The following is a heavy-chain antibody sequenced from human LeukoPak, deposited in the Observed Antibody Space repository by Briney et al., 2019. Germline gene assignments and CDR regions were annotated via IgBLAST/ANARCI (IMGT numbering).Heavy chain of an antibody. V-gene: IGHV4-4*07. J-gene: IGHJ5*02. CDR3: ARDPVTGNWFDP. CDR1: GGSISIYY. CDR2: IYPSGST. D-gene: IGHD3-10*01. Sequence: PSETLSLTCTVSGGSISIYYWGWIRQPAGKGLEWIGRIYPSGSTNYNPSLKSRVTISVDKSKNQFSLKLSSVTAADTAVYYCARDPVTGNWFDPWGQGTLVTVSS.